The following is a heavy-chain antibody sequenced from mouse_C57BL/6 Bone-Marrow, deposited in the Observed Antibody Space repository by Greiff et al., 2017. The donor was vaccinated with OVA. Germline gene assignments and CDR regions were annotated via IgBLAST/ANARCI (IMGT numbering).Heavy chain of an antibody. J-gene: IGHJ4*01. CDR1: GYTFTSYL. CDR2: IHPNSGST. D-gene: IGHD2-4*01. CDR3: ARRDYDFYYYAMDY. Sequence: QVQLKQPGAELVKPGASVKLSCKASGYTFTSYLMHWVKQRPGQGLEWIGMIHPNSGSTNYNEKFKSKATLTVDKSSSTAYMQISSLTSEDSAVYCCARRDYDFYYYAMDYWGQGTSVTVSS. V-gene: IGHV1-64*01.